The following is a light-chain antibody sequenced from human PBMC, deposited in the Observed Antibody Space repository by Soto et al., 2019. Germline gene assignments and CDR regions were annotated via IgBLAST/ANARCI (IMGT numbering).Light chain of an antibody. Sequence: IQMTQSPSTLSASVGDRVTITCRASQSVSDWLAWYQQKPGNPPKLLIYDTSRLESAVPSRFSASGSGTEFTLTISGLQPADFATYYCQQYNSYSPLTFGPGTKVDIK. CDR2: DTS. CDR3: QQYNSYSPLT. CDR1: QSVSDW. V-gene: IGKV1-5*01. J-gene: IGKJ3*01.